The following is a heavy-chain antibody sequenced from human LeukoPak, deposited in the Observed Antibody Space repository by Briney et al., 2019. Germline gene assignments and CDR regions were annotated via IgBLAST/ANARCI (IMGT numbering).Heavy chain of an antibody. CDR1: GYTFTGYY. J-gene: IGHJ4*02. CDR3: ARVNYYDSSGYYADFDH. V-gene: IGHV1-2*02. CDR2: INPNSGGT. Sequence: ASVKVSCKASGYTFTGYYMHWVRQAPGQGLEWMGWINPNSGGTNYAQKFQGRVTMTRDTSISTAYMELSRLRSDDTAVYYCARVNYYDSSGYYADFDHWGQGTLVTVSS. D-gene: IGHD3-22*01.